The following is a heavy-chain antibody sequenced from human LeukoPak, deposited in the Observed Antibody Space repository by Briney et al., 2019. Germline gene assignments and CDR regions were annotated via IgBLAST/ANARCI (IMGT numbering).Heavy chain of an antibody. D-gene: IGHD2-15*01. Sequence: PGGSLRLSCADSGFTFSSDWMSWFRQAPGKGLEYVANIKEDGSEKYYVDSVKGRFTISRDNTKNSLYLQMNSLRGEGTAVYYCVRDGHQGIFTWCWRPGTLVTVSS. CDR1: GFTFSSDW. CDR3: VRDGHQGIFTWC. J-gene: IGHJ4*02. V-gene: IGHV3-7*05. CDR2: IKEDGSEK.